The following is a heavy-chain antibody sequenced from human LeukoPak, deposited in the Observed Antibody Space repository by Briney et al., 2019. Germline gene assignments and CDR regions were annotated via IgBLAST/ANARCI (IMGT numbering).Heavy chain of an antibody. CDR1: GFTVSTNY. CDR3: VRESSSGYLLPY. Sequence: GSLRLSCAASGFTVSTNYMSWVRQAPGKGLEWVSVIYSGGKTYYADSVKGRFTISRDNSKNTLFLQMSSLRPEDTAVYYCVRESSSGYLLPYWGQGTLVTVSS. V-gene: IGHV3-66*02. CDR2: IYSGGKT. J-gene: IGHJ4*02. D-gene: IGHD3-22*01.